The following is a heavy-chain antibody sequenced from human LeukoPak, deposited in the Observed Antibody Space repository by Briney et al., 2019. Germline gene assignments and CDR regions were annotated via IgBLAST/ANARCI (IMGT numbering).Heavy chain of an antibody. CDR1: GVSISTSEW. V-gene: IGHV4-4*02. D-gene: IGHD3-9*01. CDR2: IHRDGRT. Sequence: SETLSLTCALSGVSISTSEWWIWVRQPPGQGLEWIGEIHRDGRTRYNPSLTSRVTMSMDYSKNQFSLNVRFVTAADTAIYYCGKTDIYFNPIDYWGPGSLVTVSS. J-gene: IGHJ4*02. CDR3: GKTDIYFNPIDY.